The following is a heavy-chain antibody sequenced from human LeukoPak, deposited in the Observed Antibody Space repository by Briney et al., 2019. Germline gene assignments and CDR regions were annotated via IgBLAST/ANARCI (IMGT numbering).Heavy chain of an antibody. CDR1: GFTFSSYG. CDR2: ISYDGSNK. Sequence: GRSLRLSCAASGFTFSSYGMHWVRQAPGKGLEWVAVISYDGSNKYYADSVKGRFTISRDNSKNTLYLQMNSLRAEDTAVYYCAKDSASGYYYGMDVWGQGTTVTVSS. V-gene: IGHV3-30*18. J-gene: IGHJ6*02. CDR3: AKDSASGYYYGMDV.